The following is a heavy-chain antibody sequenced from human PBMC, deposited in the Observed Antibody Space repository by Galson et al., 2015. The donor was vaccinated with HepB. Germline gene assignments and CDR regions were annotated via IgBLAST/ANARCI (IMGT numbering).Heavy chain of an antibody. D-gene: IGHD3-22*01. J-gene: IGHJ3*02. Sequence: ETLSLTCTVSGGSISSSSYYWGWIRQPPGKGLEWIGSIYYSGSTYYNPSLKSRVTISVDTSKNQFSLKLSSVTAADTAVYYCARAYYYDSSGYVDAFDIWGQGTMVTVSS. CDR3: ARAYYYDSSGYVDAFDI. V-gene: IGHV4-39*01. CDR1: GGSISSSSYY. CDR2: IYYSGST.